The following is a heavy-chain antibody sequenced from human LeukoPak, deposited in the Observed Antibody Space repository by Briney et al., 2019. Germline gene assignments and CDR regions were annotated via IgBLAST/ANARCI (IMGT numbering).Heavy chain of an antibody. V-gene: IGHV4-59*01. D-gene: IGHD3-10*01. CDR3: ARSELLWFGGVNSGFDY. J-gene: IGHJ4*02. CDR2: VYYSGST. Sequence: SETLSLTCTVSGGSISSYYWSWIRQPPGKGLEWIGYVYYSGSTNYNPSLKSRVTISVDTSKNQFSLKLSSVTAADTAVYYCARSELLWFGGVNSGFDYWGQGTLVTVSS. CDR1: GGSISSYY.